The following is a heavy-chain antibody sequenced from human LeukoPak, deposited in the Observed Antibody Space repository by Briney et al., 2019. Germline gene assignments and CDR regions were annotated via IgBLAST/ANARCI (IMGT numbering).Heavy chain of an antibody. D-gene: IGHD2-15*01. CDR2: IYYSGST. Sequence: SETLSLTCTVSGGSISSSSYYWGWIRQPPGKGLEWIGSIYYSGSTYYNPSLKSRVTISVDTSKNQFSLKLSSVTAADTAVYYCARDVCSGGSCYFLVVRDNWFDPWGQGTLVTVSS. V-gene: IGHV4-39*07. CDR1: GGSISSSSYY. J-gene: IGHJ5*02. CDR3: ARDVCSGGSCYFLVVRDNWFDP.